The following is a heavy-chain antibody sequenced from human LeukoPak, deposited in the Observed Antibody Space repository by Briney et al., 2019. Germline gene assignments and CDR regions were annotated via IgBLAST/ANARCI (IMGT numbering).Heavy chain of an antibody. Sequence: GGSLRLSCAASGFNVSSTYMNWVRQAPGKGLEWVGFIRSKAYGGTTEYAASVKGRFTISRDDSKSIAYLQMNSLKTEDTAVYYCTRDARKVVTAGYFDYWGQGTLVTVSS. CDR3: TRDARKVVTAGYFDY. CDR1: GFNVSSTY. V-gene: IGHV3-49*04. D-gene: IGHD2-21*02. CDR2: IRSKAYGGTT. J-gene: IGHJ4*02.